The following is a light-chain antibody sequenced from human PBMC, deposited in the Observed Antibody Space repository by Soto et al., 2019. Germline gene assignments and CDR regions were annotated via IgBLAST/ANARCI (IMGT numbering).Light chain of an antibody. V-gene: IGKV1-27*01. Sequence: DIQITQSPSSLSASVGDRVTIACRASQGISNYLAWYQQRPGKVPKLLIYAASTLQSGVPSRFSGSGSGTDFTLPLSSLETEDFEVYYCQQRSNWGGTFGQGTQVDIK. CDR3: QQRSNWGGT. CDR2: AAS. CDR1: QGISNY. J-gene: IGKJ2*02.